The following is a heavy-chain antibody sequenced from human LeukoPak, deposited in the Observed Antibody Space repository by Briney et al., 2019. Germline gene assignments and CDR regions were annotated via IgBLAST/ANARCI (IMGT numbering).Heavy chain of an antibody. Sequence: PGGSLRLSCAASGFTFTSYAMNWVRQTPGKGLGWVSYISSTSSTIYYADSVKGRFTISRDNAKNSLYLQMNSLRDEDTAVYYCAREDYGTFDYWGQGTLVTVSS. V-gene: IGHV3-48*02. J-gene: IGHJ4*02. CDR2: ISSTSSTI. D-gene: IGHD3-16*01. CDR1: GFTFTSYA. CDR3: AREDYGTFDY.